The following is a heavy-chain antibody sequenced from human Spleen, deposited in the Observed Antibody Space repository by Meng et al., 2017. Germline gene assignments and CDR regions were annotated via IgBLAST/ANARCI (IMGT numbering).Heavy chain of an antibody. CDR2: IRSKDYGGTT. J-gene: IGHJ5*02. CDR1: GFTFGDDA. CDR3: ARVRGYYSGSGSYPAWFDP. Sequence: GGSLRLSCRASGFTFGDDAMSWVRQAPGKGLEWVGFIRSKDYGGTTEYAASVKGRFTISRDDSKSIAYVQMNSLKTEDTAVYYCARVRGYYSGSGSYPAWFDPWGQGTLVTVSS. D-gene: IGHD3-10*01. V-gene: IGHV3-49*04.